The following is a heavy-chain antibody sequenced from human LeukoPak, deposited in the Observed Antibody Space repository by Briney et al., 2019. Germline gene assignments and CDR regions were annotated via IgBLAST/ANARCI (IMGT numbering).Heavy chain of an antibody. CDR2: IIPIFGTA. Sequence: ASVKVSCKASGGTFSSYAISWVRQAPGQGLEWMGGIIPIFGTANYAQKFQGRVTITADESTSTAYMELSSLRSEDTAVYYCVSTVTTQGYYYYYMDVWGKGTTVTISS. J-gene: IGHJ6*03. V-gene: IGHV1-69*13. D-gene: IGHD4-17*01. CDR3: VSTVTTQGYYYYYMDV. CDR1: GGTFSSYA.